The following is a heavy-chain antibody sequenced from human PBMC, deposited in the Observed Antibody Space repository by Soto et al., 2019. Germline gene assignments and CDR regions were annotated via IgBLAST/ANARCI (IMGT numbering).Heavy chain of an antibody. Sequence: QVQLQQWGAGLLKPSETLSLTCAVYGGSVSSGSYYWSWIRQPPGKGLEWIGELSHSGGTHFNPSRKSRVTISMDTSKNQGSLKMSFVTAADTALYYCARVERGTATTVVDALDIWGPGTMGTVSS. V-gene: IGHV4-34*01. CDR3: ARVERGTATTVVDALDI. D-gene: IGHD2-21*02. J-gene: IGHJ3*02. CDR1: GGSVSSGSYY. CDR2: LSHSGGT.